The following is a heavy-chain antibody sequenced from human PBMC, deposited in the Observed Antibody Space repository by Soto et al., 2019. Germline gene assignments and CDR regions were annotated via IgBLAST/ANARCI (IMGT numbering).Heavy chain of an antibody. Sequence: QVQLQESGPGLVKPSQTLSLTCTVSGGSISSGGYYWSWIRQHPGKGLEWIGYIYYSGSTYYNPSLKCRVTISVDTSKNQFSLKLSYVTAADTAVYYCARDMNGVLGMGHWGQGTLVTVSS. CDR2: IYYSGST. CDR1: GGSISSGGYY. D-gene: IGHD2-8*01. CDR3: ARDMNGVLGMGH. J-gene: IGHJ4*02. V-gene: IGHV4-31*03.